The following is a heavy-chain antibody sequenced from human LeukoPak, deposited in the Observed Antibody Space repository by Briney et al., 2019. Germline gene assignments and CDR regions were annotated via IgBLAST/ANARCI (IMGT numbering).Heavy chain of an antibody. CDR2: IYSGGST. CDR1: GFTVSSNY. J-gene: IGHJ3*02. D-gene: IGHD2-21*02. V-gene: IGHV3-53*01. Sequence: GGSLRLSCAASGFTVSSNYMSWVRQAPGKGLEWVSLIYSGGSTYYADSVKGRFTISRDNAKNSLYLQMNSLRAEDTAVYYCARETGDYAFDIWGQGTMVTVSS. CDR3: ARETGDYAFDI.